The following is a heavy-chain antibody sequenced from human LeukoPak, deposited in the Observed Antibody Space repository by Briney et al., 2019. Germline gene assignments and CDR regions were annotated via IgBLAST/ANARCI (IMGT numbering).Heavy chain of an antibody. D-gene: IGHD3-9*01. V-gene: IGHV1-46*01. CDR3: ARAVWPYYDILTGYQIGDFDY. CDR1: GYTFTSNY. J-gene: IGHJ4*02. Sequence: GASVKVSCKAFGYTFTSNYMHWVRQAPGQGPEWMGVISPSGGSTTYAQKFQGRVTLTRDMSTSTDYLELSSLRSEDTAVYYCARAVWPYYDILTGYQIGDFDYWGQGTLVTVSS. CDR2: ISPSGGST.